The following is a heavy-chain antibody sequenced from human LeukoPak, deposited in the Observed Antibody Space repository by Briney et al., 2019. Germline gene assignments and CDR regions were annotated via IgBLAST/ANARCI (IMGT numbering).Heavy chain of an antibody. CDR3: ARDQGGYCSSTSCSN. J-gene: IGHJ4*02. V-gene: IGHV4-30-2*01. Sequence: SQTLSLTCTVSGGSISSGGYYWSCIRQPPGKGLECIGYIYHSGSTYYNPSPKSRVTISVDRSKNQFSLKLSSVTAADTAVYYCARDQGGYCSSTSCSNWGQGTLVTVSS. D-gene: IGHD2-2*01. CDR2: IYHSGST. CDR1: GGSISSGGYY.